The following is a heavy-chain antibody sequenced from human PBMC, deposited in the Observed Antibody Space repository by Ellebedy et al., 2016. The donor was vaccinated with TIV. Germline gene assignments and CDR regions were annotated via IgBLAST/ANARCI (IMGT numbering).Heavy chain of an antibody. CDR3: ARYEDGIPVTIFGVAQEYNWFDP. CDR1: GYTFTSYG. D-gene: IGHD3-3*01. Sequence: ASVKVSCXASGYTFTSYGISWVRQAPGQGLEWMGWISAYNGNTNYAQKLQGRVTMTTDTSTSTAYMELRSLRSDDTAVYYCARYEDGIPVTIFGVAQEYNWFDPWGQGTLVTVSS. J-gene: IGHJ5*02. CDR2: ISAYNGNT. V-gene: IGHV1-18*01.